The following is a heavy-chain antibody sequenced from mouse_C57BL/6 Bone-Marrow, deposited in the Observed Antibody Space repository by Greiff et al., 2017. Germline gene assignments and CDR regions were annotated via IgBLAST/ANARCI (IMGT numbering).Heavy chain of an antibody. D-gene: IGHD1-1*01. Sequence: EVKLMESGGDLVKPGGSLKLSCAASGFTFSSYGMSWVRQTPDKRLEWVATISSGGSYTYYPDSVKGRFTISRDNAKNTLYLQMSSLKSEDTAMYYCARQDYYGSNYAMDYWGQGTSVTVSS. CDR2: ISSGGSYT. V-gene: IGHV5-6*01. CDR3: ARQDYYGSNYAMDY. CDR1: GFTFSSYG. J-gene: IGHJ4*01.